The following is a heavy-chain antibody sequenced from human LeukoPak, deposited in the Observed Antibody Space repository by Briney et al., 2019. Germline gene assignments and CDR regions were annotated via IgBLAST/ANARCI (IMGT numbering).Heavy chain of an antibody. CDR2: IYWDDDK. V-gene: IGHV2-5*02. CDR3: ARRGYGSGSYYSYYFDY. J-gene: IGHJ4*02. Sequence: SGPTLVNPTQTLTLTCTFSGFSLSTSGVGLGWIRQPPGKALEWLALIYWDDDKRYSPSLKSRLTITKDTSKNQVVLTMTNMDPVDTATYYCARRGYGSGSYYSYYFDYWGQGTLVTVSS. CDR1: GFSLSTSGVG. D-gene: IGHD3-10*01.